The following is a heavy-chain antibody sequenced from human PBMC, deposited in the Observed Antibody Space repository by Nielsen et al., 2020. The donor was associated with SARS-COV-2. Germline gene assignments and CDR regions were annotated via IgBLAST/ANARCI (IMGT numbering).Heavy chain of an antibody. D-gene: IGHD3-3*01. CDR1: GGSFSGYY. CDR2: INHSGST. CDR3: ARLGRLNEHDFS. J-gene: IGHJ5*02. Sequence: GSLRLSCAVYGGSFSGYYWSWIRQPPGKGLEWIGEINHSGSTNYNPSLKSRVTISVDTSKNQFSLKLSSVTAADTAVYYCARLGRLNEHDFSWGQGTLVTVSS. V-gene: IGHV4-34*01.